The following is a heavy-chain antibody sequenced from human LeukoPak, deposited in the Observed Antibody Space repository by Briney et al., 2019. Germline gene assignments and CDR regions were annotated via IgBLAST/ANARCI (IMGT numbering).Heavy chain of an antibody. CDR1: GGTFSSYA. Sequence: SVKVSCKDSGGTFSSYAISWVRQAPGQGLEWMGRIIPILGIANYAQKFQGRVTITADKSTSTAYMELSSLRSEDTAVYYCARDPTVPGFDYWGQGTLVTVSS. CDR2: IIPILGIA. CDR3: ARDPTVPGFDY. J-gene: IGHJ4*02. V-gene: IGHV1-69*04. D-gene: IGHD4-17*01.